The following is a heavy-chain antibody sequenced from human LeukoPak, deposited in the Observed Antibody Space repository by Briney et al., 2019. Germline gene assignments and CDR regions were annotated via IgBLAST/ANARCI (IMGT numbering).Heavy chain of an antibody. CDR3: AKDRYSYAFEYSDS. CDR1: GFTFSSYG. Sequence: GGSLRLSCAASGFTFSSYGMHWVRQAPGKGLDWVAVISNDGSKKYYADSVKGRFTISRDKSKNTLSLQVSSLRTEDTAVYYCAKDRYSYAFEYSDSWGQGTLVTVSS. CDR2: ISNDGSKK. J-gene: IGHJ4*02. D-gene: IGHD5-18*01. V-gene: IGHV3-30*18.